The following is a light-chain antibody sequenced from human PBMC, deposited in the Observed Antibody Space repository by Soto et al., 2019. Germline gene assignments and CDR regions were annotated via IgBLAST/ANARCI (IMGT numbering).Light chain of an antibody. CDR1: QRVSAS. Sequence: EIVMTQSPATLSVSPGERATLFCRASQRVSASLAWYQQKPGQAPRLLIHDASTRAAGIPARFSGSGSGTEFSFTISSLQYEDFAVYYCQQYNDWPYTFGQGTRLEIK. CDR3: QQYNDWPYT. CDR2: DAS. J-gene: IGKJ2*01. V-gene: IGKV3-15*01.